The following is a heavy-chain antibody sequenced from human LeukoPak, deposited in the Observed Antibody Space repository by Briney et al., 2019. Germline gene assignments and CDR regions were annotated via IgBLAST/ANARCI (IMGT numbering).Heavy chain of an antibody. CDR1: GFTFSSYS. CDR2: INDSGDRT. CDR3: AKDGSGFHGYFEY. V-gene: IGHV3-23*01. Sequence: PGGSLRLSCAASGFTFSSYSMSWVRQAPGKGLEWVSTINDSGDRTYYADSVKGRFTISRDNSENMLYLQMSSLRAEDTATYYCAKDGSGFHGYFEYWGQGTLATVSS. D-gene: IGHD3-22*01. J-gene: IGHJ4*02.